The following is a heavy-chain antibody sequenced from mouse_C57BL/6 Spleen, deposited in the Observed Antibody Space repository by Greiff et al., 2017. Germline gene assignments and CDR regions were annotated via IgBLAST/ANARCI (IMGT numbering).Heavy chain of an antibody. V-gene: IGHV5-4*01. D-gene: IGHD4-1*01. CDR3: ARDRGPNWDYFDY. CDR1: GFPFSSYA. J-gene: IGHJ2*01. CDR2: ISDGGSYT. Sequence: VKLVESGGGLVKPGGSLKLSCAASGFPFSSYAMSWVRQTPETRLGWVATISDGGSYTYYPDNVKGRFTISRDNAKNNLYLQMSHLKSEDTAMYYCARDRGPNWDYFDYWGQGTTLTVSS.